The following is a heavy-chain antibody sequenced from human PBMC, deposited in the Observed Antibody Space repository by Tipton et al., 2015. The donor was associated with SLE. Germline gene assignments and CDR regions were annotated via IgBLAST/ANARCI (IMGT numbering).Heavy chain of an antibody. V-gene: IGHV4-30-2*01. CDR3: ARMSTIGAFDI. D-gene: IGHD3-16*01. J-gene: IGHJ3*02. CDR1: GGSISSSSYY. Sequence: TLSLTCTVSGGSISSSSYYWGWIRQPPGKGLEWIGYIYHSGSTYYNPSLKSRVTISVDRSKNQFSLKLSSVTAADTAVYYCARMSTIGAFDIWGQGTMVTVSS. CDR2: IYHSGST.